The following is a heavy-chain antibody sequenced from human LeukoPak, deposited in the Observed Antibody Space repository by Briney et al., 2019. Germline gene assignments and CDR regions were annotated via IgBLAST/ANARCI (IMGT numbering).Heavy chain of an antibody. CDR2: IWYDGSNK. Sequence: GRSLRLSCAASGFTFSSYGMHWVRQAPGKGLEWVAVIWYDGSNKYYADSVKGRFTISRDNSKNTLYLQMNSLRAEDTAVYYCARDRSLVPAALLWDYWGQGTLVTVSS. J-gene: IGHJ4*02. V-gene: IGHV3-33*01. CDR1: GFTFSSYG. D-gene: IGHD2-2*01. CDR3: ARDRSLVPAALLWDY.